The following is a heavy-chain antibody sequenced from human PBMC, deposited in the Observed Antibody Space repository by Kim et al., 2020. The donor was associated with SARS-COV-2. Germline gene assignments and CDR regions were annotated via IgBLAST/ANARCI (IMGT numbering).Heavy chain of an antibody. CDR2: ISYDGSNK. CDR1: GFTFRTYA. Sequence: GGSLRLSCAASGFTFRTYAMHWVRQAPGKGLEWVAVISYDGSNKYYADSVKGRFTISRDNSKNTLYLQMNSLRAEDTAVYYCARVGCSSTSCYGRVISGTDYWYFDLWGRGTLVTVSS. V-gene: IGHV3-30-3*01. CDR3: ARVGCSSTSCYGRVISGTDYWYFDL. J-gene: IGHJ2*01. D-gene: IGHD2-2*01.